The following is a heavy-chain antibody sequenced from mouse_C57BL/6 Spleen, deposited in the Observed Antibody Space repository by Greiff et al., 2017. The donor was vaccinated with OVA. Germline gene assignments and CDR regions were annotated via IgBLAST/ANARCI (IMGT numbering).Heavy chain of an antibody. CDR2: IDPSDSET. V-gene: IGHV1-52*01. D-gene: IGHD2-5*01. Sequence: QVQLQQPGAELVRPGSSVKLSCKASGYTFTSYWMHWVKQRPIQGLEWIGNIDPSDSETHYNQKFKDKATLTVDKSSTTAYMQLSSLTSEDSAVYYWARSENSNRAMDYWGQGTSVTVSS. J-gene: IGHJ4*01. CDR1: GYTFTSYW. CDR3: ARSENSNRAMDY.